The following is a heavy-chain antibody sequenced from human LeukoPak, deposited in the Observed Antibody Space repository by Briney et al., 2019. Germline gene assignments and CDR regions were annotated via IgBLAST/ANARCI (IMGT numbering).Heavy chain of an antibody. J-gene: IGHJ4*02. Sequence: SETLSLTCAVYGGSFSGYYWSWIRQPPGKGLEWIGEINHSGSTNYNPSLKSRVTISVDTSKNQFSLKLSSVTAADTAVYYCARGRYRGAAAGQAPFDYWGQGTLVTVSS. CDR3: ARGRYRGAAAGQAPFDY. CDR1: GGSFSGYY. CDR2: INHSGST. D-gene: IGHD6-13*01. V-gene: IGHV4-34*01.